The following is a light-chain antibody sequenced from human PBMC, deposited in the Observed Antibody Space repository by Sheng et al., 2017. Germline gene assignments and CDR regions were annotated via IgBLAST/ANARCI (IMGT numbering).Light chain of an antibody. V-gene: IGKV3D-20*02. Sequence: EIALTQSPGTLSLSPGERATLSCRASQSVIYSYLAWYQQKPGQAPRLLIYGASGRATGIPARFSGSGSGTEFTLTISSLEPEDFAVYYCQQRSNFAFGGGTTVEI. CDR2: GAS. J-gene: IGKJ4*01. CDR3: QQRSNFA. CDR1: QSVIYSY.